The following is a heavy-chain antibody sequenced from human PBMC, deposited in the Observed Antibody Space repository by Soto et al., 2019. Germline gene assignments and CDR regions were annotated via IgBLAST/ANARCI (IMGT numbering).Heavy chain of an antibody. CDR1: GFTFTSSA. J-gene: IGHJ3*02. CDR2: IVVGSGNT. Sequence: QMQLVQSGPEVKKPGTSVKVSCKASGFTFTSSAVQWVRQARGQRLEWIGWIVVGSGNTNYAQKFQERVTITRDMSTSTAYMELSSLRSEDTAVYYCAADPPQITMIADDAFDIWGQGTMVTVSS. D-gene: IGHD3-22*01. V-gene: IGHV1-58*01. CDR3: AADPPQITMIADDAFDI.